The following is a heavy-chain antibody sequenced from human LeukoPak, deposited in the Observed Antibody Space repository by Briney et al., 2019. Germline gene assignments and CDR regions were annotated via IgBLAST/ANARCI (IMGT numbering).Heavy chain of an antibody. V-gene: IGHV3-30*18. CDR2: ISFVGSNK. D-gene: IGHD6-19*01. J-gene: IGHJ4*02. CDR3: AKDDSSSPGYSSGWPSYFDY. CDR1: GFTFSSYG. Sequence: GGSLRLSCAASGFTFSSYGMHWVRQAPGKGLEWVAVISFVGSNKYYADSVKGRFTISRDNSKNTLYLQMNSLRAEDTAVYYCAKDDSSSPGYSSGWPSYFDYWGQGTLVTVSS.